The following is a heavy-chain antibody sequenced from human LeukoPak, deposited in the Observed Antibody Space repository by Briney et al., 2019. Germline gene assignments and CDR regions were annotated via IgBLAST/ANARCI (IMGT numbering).Heavy chain of an antibody. Sequence: GGSLRLSCAASGFTFSSYEMNWVRQAPGKGLEWVSYVSSSGYTIYYTDSVKGRFTISRDNAKNSLYLKMNILRAEDTAVYFCARDHPGLVRAFDIWGQGTMVTVSS. V-gene: IGHV3-48*03. CDR2: VSSSGYTI. CDR1: GFTFSSYE. CDR3: ARDHPGLVRAFDI. J-gene: IGHJ3*02. D-gene: IGHD6-13*01.